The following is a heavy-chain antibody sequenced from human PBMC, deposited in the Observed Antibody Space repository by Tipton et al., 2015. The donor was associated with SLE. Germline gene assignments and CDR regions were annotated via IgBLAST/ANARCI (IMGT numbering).Heavy chain of an antibody. CDR1: GFTFADYT. CDR3: AKGGAAGCYDF. V-gene: IGHV3-43*01. J-gene: IGHJ4*02. CDR2: LTRDGGIT. D-gene: IGHD2-21*02. Sequence: SLRLSCAASGFTFADYTMHWVRQAPGKGLEWVSRLTRDGGITDYADSVKGRFIISRDNSKNSLFLEMTSLRSEDTALYYCAKGGAAGCYDFWGQGTLVTVSS.